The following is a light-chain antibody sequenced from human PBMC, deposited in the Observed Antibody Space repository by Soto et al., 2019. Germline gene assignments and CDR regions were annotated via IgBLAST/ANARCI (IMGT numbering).Light chain of an antibody. CDR3: QQHNQWPIT. V-gene: IGKV3-15*01. Sequence: EMVMTQSPATLSVSPGERATLSCRASQSVSSNLAWYQQKPGQAPGLLIYGASTRATGIPARFSGSGSGTEFTLTINSLQSEDSAVYYCQQHNQWPITFGQGTRLEIK. CDR2: GAS. J-gene: IGKJ5*01. CDR1: QSVSSN.